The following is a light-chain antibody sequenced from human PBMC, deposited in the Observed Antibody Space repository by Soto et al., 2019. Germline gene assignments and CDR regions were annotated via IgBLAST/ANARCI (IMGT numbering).Light chain of an antibody. V-gene: IGLV2-14*01. J-gene: IGLJ3*02. CDR2: EVI. Sequence: QSALTQPASVSGSPGQSITISCTGTSSDVGGYNYVSWYQHHPGKAPKLMIYEVINRPSGVSNRFSGSKSGNTASLTISGLQAEDEADYYCSSYTSISTRVFGGGTKLTVL. CDR1: SSDVGGYNY. CDR3: SSYTSISTRV.